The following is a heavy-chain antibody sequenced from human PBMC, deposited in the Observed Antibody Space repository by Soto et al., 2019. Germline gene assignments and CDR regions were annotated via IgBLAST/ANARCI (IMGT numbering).Heavy chain of an antibody. CDR3: ARGYCSGGSCYSLIGYYYYYYMDV. D-gene: IGHD2-15*01. CDR2: INHSGST. J-gene: IGHJ6*03. Sequence: SETLSLTCAVYGGSFSGYYWSWIRQPPGKGLEWIGEINHSGSTNYNPSLKSRVTISVDTSKNQFSLKLSSVTAADTAVYYCARGYCSGGSCYSLIGYYYYYYMDVWGKGTTVTVSS. V-gene: IGHV4-34*01. CDR1: GGSFSGYY.